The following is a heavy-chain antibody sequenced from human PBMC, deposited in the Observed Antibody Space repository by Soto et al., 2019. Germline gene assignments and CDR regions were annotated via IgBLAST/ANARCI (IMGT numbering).Heavy chain of an antibody. CDR3: AKDLGYCSGGSCYWVVSYYYYGMDV. V-gene: IGHV3-53*01. D-gene: IGHD2-15*01. CDR1: GFTVSSNY. J-gene: IGHJ6*02. Sequence: EVQLVESGGGLIQPGGSLRLSCAASGFTVSSNYMSWVRQAPGKGLEWVSVIYSGGSTYYADSVKGRFTISRDNSKNTLYLQMNSLRAEDTAVYYCAKDLGYCSGGSCYWVVSYYYYGMDVWGQGTTVTVSS. CDR2: IYSGGST.